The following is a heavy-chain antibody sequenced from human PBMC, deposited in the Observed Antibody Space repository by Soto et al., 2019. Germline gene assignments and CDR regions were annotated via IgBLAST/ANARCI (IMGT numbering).Heavy chain of an antibody. J-gene: IGHJ4*02. V-gene: IGHV3-21*01. CDR2: ISSSSSYI. CDR1: GFTFSGYS. Sequence: PGGSLRLSCAASGFTFSGYSMNWVRQAPGKGLEWVSSISSSSSYIYYADSVKGRFTISRDNAKNSLYLQMNSLRAEDTAVYYCAGGWVDCSGGSCYFDYWGQGTLVTVSS. D-gene: IGHD2-15*01. CDR3: AGGWVDCSGGSCYFDY.